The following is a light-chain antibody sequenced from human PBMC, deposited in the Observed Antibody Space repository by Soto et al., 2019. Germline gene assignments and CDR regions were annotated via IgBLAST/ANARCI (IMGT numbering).Light chain of an antibody. CDR3: QQYNNWPMYT. CDR2: GAS. Sequence: EIVMTQSPATLSVSPGERATLSCRASQSVSSTLAWYQQKPGQAPRLLIYGASTRATGIPARFSGSGSGTEFTLTISSLQSEDFAVYYCQQYNNWPMYTFGQGTQLEIK. CDR1: QSVSST. V-gene: IGKV3-15*01. J-gene: IGKJ2*01.